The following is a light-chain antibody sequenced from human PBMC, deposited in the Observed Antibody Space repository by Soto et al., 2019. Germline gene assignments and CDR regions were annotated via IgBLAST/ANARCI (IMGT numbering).Light chain of an antibody. CDR1: QSVSSSY. V-gene: IGKV3-20*01. J-gene: IGKJ1*01. Sequence: EIVLTQSPGTLSLSPGERATLSCRASQSVSSSYLAWYQQKPGQAPRLLIYGASSRATGIPDRFSGSGSGTEFTLTISRLEPEDFAVYYFQQYGSSSWTFGHGTKVEIK. CDR2: GAS. CDR3: QQYGSSSWT.